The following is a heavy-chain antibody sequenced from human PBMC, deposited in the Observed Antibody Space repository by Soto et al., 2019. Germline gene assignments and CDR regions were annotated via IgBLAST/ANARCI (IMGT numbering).Heavy chain of an antibody. CDR1: GGTFSSFV. D-gene: IGHD3-22*01. J-gene: IGHJ4*02. Sequence: QVQLVQSGAEVKKPGSSVKVSCKASGGTFSSFVISLVRQAPGQGLEWMGRIIPSIGIINYAQKFQGRVTITADTSTSTAYMELSSLRSDDTAVYYCAREGDMKFHSDSSDEPGYWGQGTLVTVSS. V-gene: IGHV1-69*04. CDR2: IIPSIGII. CDR3: AREGDMKFHSDSSDEPGY.